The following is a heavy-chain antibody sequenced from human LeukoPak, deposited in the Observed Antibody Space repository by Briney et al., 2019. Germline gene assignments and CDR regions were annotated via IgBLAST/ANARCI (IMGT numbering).Heavy chain of an antibody. Sequence: GGSLILSCAASGFTFSTYEMNWVRQAPGKGLEWVSYISSSSNTKYYADSVRGRFTISRDNAKNSLYLQMNSLRAEDTAVYYCARDQCTNRVCPGNFDYCGQGPLVTVSS. J-gene: IGHJ4*02. V-gene: IGHV3-48*03. CDR3: ARDQCTNRVCPGNFDY. CDR1: GFTFSTYE. CDR2: ISSSSNTK. D-gene: IGHD2-8*01.